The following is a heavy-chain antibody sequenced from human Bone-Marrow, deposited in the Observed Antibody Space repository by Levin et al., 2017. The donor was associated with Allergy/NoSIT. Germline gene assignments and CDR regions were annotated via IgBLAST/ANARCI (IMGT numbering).Heavy chain of an antibody. J-gene: IGHJ5*02. Sequence: SQTLSLTCTVSGGSISSGGYYWSWIRQHPGKGLEWIGYIYYSGSTYYNPSLKSRVTISVDTSKNQFSLKLSSVTAADTAVYYCARVVTIPTMANWFDPWGQGTQVTVSS. D-gene: IGHD3-3*01. CDR1: GGSISSGGYY. CDR3: ARVVTIPTMANWFDP. V-gene: IGHV4-31*03. CDR2: IYYSGST.